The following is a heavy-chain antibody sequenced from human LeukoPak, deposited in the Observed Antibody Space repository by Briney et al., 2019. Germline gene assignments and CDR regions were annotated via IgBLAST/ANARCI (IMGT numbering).Heavy chain of an antibody. D-gene: IGHD7-27*01. Sequence: EASVKVSCKASGGTFSSYAISWVRQAPGQGLEWMGGIIPIFGTANYAQKFQGRVTITADESTSTAYMELRSLRSEDTAVYYCASRSNWGGDYWGQGTLVTVSS. CDR3: ASRSNWGGDY. CDR1: GGTFSSYA. CDR2: IIPIFGTA. J-gene: IGHJ4*02. V-gene: IGHV1-69*13.